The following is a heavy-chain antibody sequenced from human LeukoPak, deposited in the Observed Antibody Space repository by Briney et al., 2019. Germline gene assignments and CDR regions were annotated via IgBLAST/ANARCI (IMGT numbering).Heavy chain of an antibody. J-gene: IGHJ6*02. CDR3: AGGLMDV. Sequence: EVSLRISCAASGFTFSNYWMTRVLQVPGKGLEWVANIKEDGSEKHYVDSVKGRFTISRDNAKNSLYLQMTSLRDEDTGLYYCAGGLMDVWGQGTTVTVSS. V-gene: IGHV3-7*04. CDR2: IKEDGSEK. CDR1: GFTFSNYW.